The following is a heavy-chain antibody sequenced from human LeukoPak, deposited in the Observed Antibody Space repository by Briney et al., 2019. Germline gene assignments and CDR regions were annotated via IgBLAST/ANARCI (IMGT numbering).Heavy chain of an antibody. J-gene: IGHJ6*02. CDR2: IYYSGCT. Sequence: SETLSLTCTVSGGSISSSSYYWGWIRQPPGKGLEWIGSIYYSGCTYYNPSLKSRVTISVDTSKNQFSLKLSSVTAADTAVYYCARDRGVATEEPYYYYYGMDVWGQGTTVTVSS. V-gene: IGHV4-39*07. CDR3: ARDRGVATEEPYYYYYGMDV. D-gene: IGHD5-12*01. CDR1: GGSISSSSYY.